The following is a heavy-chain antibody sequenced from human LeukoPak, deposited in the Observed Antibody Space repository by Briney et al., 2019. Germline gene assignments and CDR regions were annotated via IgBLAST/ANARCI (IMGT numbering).Heavy chain of an antibody. CDR2: LYSGGST. J-gene: IGHJ1*01. CDR1: GFTFSSNY. V-gene: IGHV3-66*01. D-gene: IGHD3-10*01. Sequence: GGSLRLSCAASGFTFSSNYMSWVRQAPGKGLEWVSILYSGGSTYYSDSVRGRLTISRDNSKNTVYLQMNSLRAEDTAVYHCASPGGVRGYIPHWGQGTLVTVSS. CDR3: ASPGGVRGYIPH.